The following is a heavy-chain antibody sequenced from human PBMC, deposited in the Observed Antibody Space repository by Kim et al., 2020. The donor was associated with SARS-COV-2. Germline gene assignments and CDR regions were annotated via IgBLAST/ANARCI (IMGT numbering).Heavy chain of an antibody. Sequence: GGSLRLSCVASGFPFSGHSMHWVRQAPGKGLEWLAVISHDGRETYYAGSVKGRFTISRDNSKNTLSLQMNALTTEDTSVYFCATGRYETYYAFWSGIDFWGHGTLVTVSS. CDR1: GFPFSGHS. CDR2: ISHDGRET. CDR3: ATGRYETYYAFWSGIDF. V-gene: IGHV3-30*04. J-gene: IGHJ4*01. D-gene: IGHD3-3*01.